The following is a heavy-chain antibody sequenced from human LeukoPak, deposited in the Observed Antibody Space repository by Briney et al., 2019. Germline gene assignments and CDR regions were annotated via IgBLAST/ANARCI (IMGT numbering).Heavy chain of an antibody. CDR1: GNTFTSYD. CDR2: IKPNSGGT. D-gene: IGHD5-18*01. CDR3: ARGSAMVTTYRGGNWFDP. V-gene: IGHV1-2*02. J-gene: IGHJ5*02. Sequence: ASVKVSCKASGNTFTSYDVNWVRQAPGQGLEWMGWIKPNSGGTNYAQKFQGRVTMTRDTSINTAYMELSSLGSDDTAVYYCARGSAMVTTYRGGNWFDPWGQGTLVTVSS.